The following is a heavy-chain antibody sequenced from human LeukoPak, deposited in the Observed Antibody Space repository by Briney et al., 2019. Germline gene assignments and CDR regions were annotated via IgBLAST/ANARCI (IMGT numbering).Heavy chain of an antibody. Sequence: GGCLRLSCAAPGFTFSSYSMNWVRQAPGEGLELVSSISSSSSYIYYADSVKGRFTISSDNAKNSLYLQMSSLRAEDTAVYYCARLNDYGDSPNFDYWSQGTLVTVSS. CDR2: ISSSSSYI. CDR1: GFTFSSYS. V-gene: IGHV3-21*01. D-gene: IGHD4-17*01. CDR3: ARLNDYGDSPNFDY. J-gene: IGHJ4*02.